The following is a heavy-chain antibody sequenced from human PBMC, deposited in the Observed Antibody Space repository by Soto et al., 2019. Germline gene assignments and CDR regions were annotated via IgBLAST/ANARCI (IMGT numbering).Heavy chain of an antibody. V-gene: IGHV4-59*01. CDR1: GGSISSYY. CDR3: AAMTTVTTLYYYYGMDV. J-gene: IGHJ6*02. CDR2: IYYSGST. Sequence: LTCTVSGGSISSYYWSWIRQPPGKGLEWIGYIYYSGSTNYNPSLKSRVTISVDTSKNQFSLKLSSVTAADTAVYYCAAMTTVTTLYYYYGMDVWGQGTTVTVSS. D-gene: IGHD4-17*01.